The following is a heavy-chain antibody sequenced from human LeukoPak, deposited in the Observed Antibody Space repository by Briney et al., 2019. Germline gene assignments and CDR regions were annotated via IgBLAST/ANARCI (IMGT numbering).Heavy chain of an antibody. CDR2: ISYDGSNK. CDR3: AKAPSYYDSSSPYY. J-gene: IGHJ4*02. Sequence: GGSLRLSCAASGFTFSSYAMHWVRQAPGKGLEWVAVISYDGSNKYYADSVKGRFTISRDNAKNSLYLQMNSLRAEDTAVYYCAKAPSYYDSSSPYYWGQGTLVTVSS. V-gene: IGHV3-30-3*01. D-gene: IGHD3-22*01. CDR1: GFTFSSYA.